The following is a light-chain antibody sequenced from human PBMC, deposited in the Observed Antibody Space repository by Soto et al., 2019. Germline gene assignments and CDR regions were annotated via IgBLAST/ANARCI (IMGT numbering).Light chain of an antibody. Sequence: QSVLTQPPSASGTPGQRVTIFCSGNSFNIGTNNVNWYQQLPGTAPKLLVHSNDERPSGVPDRFSGSKSGTSASLAISGLQSEDEADYYCAAWDDSLNAYVFGIGPTLTVL. V-gene: IGLV1-44*01. CDR2: SND. J-gene: IGLJ1*01. CDR1: SFNIGTNN. CDR3: AAWDDSLNAYV.